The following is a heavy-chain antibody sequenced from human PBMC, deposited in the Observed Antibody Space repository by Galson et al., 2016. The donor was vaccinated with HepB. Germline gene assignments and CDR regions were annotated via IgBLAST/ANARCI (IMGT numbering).Heavy chain of an antibody. J-gene: IGHJ4*02. CDR1: GFTFRDYG. V-gene: IGHV3-23*01. CDR3: ARRHEYCPAVGCSVDY. CDR2: ISRRGDST. Sequence: SLRLSCAASGFTFRDYGMTWVRQAPGKGLEVVSSISRRGDSTDYADSGKGRFTISRDNSNNMLFLQMSSLRADDTAVYYCARRHEYCPAVGCSVDYWGQGTLVSVSS. D-gene: IGHD2/OR15-2a*01.